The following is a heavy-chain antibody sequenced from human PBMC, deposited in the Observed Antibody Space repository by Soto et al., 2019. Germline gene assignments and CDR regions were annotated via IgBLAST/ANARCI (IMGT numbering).Heavy chain of an antibody. D-gene: IGHD3-22*01. J-gene: IGHJ4*02. CDR3: ARGGYYYDSSGYFDY. Sequence: SETLSLTCTVSGGSISSYYWSWIRQPPGKGLEWIGYIYYSGSTNYNPSLKSRVTISVDTSKNQFSLKLSSVTAADTAVYYCARGGYYYDSSGYFDYWGQGTLVTVSS. V-gene: IGHV4-59*01. CDR2: IYYSGST. CDR1: GGSISSYY.